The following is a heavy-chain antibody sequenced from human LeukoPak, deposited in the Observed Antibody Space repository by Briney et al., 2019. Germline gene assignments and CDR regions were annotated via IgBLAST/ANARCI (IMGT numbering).Heavy chain of an antibody. CDR1: GGSISSYY. D-gene: IGHD5-12*01. CDR2: IYYSGST. CDR3: ARDGGGYSGYHNYYYYMDV. V-gene: IGHV4-59*12. Sequence: SETLSLTCTVSGGSISSYYWSWIRQPPGKGLEWIGYIYYSGSTNYNPSLKSRVTISVDTSKNQFSLKLSSVTAADTAVYHCARDGGGYSGYHNYYYYMDVWGKGTTVTVSS. J-gene: IGHJ6*03.